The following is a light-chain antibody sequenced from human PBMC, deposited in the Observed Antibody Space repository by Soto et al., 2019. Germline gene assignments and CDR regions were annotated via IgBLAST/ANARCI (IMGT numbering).Light chain of an antibody. J-gene: IGLJ1*01. CDR2: EVT. CDR1: SSDVGRNNL. V-gene: IGLV2-23*02. Sequence: QSALTQPASVSGSPGQSITISCTGTSSDVGRNNLVSWYQQHPGNAPKLMIYEVTRRPSGVSNRFSGSKSDNTASLTFSGLQAEDEAEYYCCSFAGSSYVFGTGTKVTVL. CDR3: CSFAGSSYV.